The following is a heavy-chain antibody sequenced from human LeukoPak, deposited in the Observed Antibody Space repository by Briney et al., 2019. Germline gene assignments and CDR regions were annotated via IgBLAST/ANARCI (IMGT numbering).Heavy chain of an antibody. CDR3: AKAPRGATVTSFDY. J-gene: IGHJ4*02. CDR2: ISGSGGST. Sequence: SGGSLRLSCAASGFTFSSYAMSWVRQAPGKGLEWVSAISGSGGSTYYADSVKGRFTISRDNSKNTLYLQTNSLRAEDTAVYYCAKAPRGATVTSFDYWGQGTLVTVSS. D-gene: IGHD4-4*01. V-gene: IGHV3-23*01. CDR1: GFTFSSYA.